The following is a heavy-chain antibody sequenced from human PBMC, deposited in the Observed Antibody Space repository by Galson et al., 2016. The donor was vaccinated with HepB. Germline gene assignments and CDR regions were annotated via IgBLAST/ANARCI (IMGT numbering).Heavy chain of an antibody. V-gene: IGHV3-23*01. D-gene: IGHD2-2*01. CDR3: VQGSTAPAV. CDR1: GFTFRNYG. CDR2: ISRSGDST. J-gene: IGHJ6*04. Sequence: SLRLSCAASGFTFRNYGMTWDRQAPGKGLEVVSSISRSGDSTDYADSMKGRFTISRDNSKNTLSLQMNSLTADDTAIYYCVQGSTAPAVWGKGTTVTVSS.